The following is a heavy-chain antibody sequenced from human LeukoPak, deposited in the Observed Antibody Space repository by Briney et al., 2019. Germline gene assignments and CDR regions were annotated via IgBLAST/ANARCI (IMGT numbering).Heavy chain of an antibody. CDR2: ISGSGGST. D-gene: IGHD1-1*01. CDR3: AKVGASFYYGMDV. V-gene: IGHV3-23*01. CDR1: GFTVSSNY. J-gene: IGHJ6*02. Sequence: GGSLRLSCAASGFTVSSNYMSWVRQAPGKGLEWVSAISGSGGSTYYADSVKGRFTISRDNSKNTLYLQMNSLRAEDTAVYYCAKVGASFYYGMDVWGQGTTVTVSS.